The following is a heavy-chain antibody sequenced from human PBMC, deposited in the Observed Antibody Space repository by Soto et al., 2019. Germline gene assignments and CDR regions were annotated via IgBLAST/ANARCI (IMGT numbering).Heavy chain of an antibody. CDR1: GFTFSSYA. D-gene: IGHD2-15*01. CDR3: ARHDRIVVVVAATPGAFDI. V-gene: IGHV3-30-3*01. CDR2: ISYDGSNK. Sequence: LRLSCAASGFTFSSYAMHWVRQAPGKGLEWVAVISYDGSNKYYADSVKGRFTISRDNSKNTLYLQMNSLRAEDTAVYYCARHDRIVVVVAATPGAFDIWGQGTMVTV. J-gene: IGHJ3*02.